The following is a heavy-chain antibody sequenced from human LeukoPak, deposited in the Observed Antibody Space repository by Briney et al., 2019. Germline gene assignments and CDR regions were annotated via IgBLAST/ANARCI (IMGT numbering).Heavy chain of an antibody. Sequence: GSLRLSCAASGFTFSSYDMHWVRQATGKGLEWVSAIGTAGDTYYPGSVKGRFTISRENAKNSLYLQMNSLRAGDTAVYYCARGGTRGWDYGGNRGNRYFDLWGRGTLVTVSS. CDR3: ARGGTRGWDYGGNRGNRYFDL. CDR2: IGTAGDT. CDR1: GFTFSSYD. J-gene: IGHJ2*01. V-gene: IGHV3-13*01. D-gene: IGHD4-23*01.